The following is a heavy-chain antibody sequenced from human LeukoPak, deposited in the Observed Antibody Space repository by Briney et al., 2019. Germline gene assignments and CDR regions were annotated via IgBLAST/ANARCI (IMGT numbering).Heavy chain of an antibody. J-gene: IGHJ5*02. CDR1: GGSISSYY. D-gene: IGHD2-2*02. Sequence: SETLSLTCTVSGGSISSYYWSWIRQPPGKGLEWIGYIYYSGSTNYNPSLKSRVTISVDTSKNQFSLKLSSVTAADTAVYYCARGYCSSTSCYTGWFDPWGQGTLVTVSS. CDR2: IYYSGST. CDR3: ARGYCSSTSCYTGWFDP. V-gene: IGHV4-59*01.